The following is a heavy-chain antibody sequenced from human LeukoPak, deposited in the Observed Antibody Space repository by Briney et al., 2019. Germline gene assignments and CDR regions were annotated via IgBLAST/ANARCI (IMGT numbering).Heavy chain of an antibody. V-gene: IGHV1-18*04. J-gene: IGHJ4*02. D-gene: IGHD3-9*01. CDR1: GCTFTSYG. Sequence: ASVKVSCKASGCTFTSYGISWVRQAPGQGLEWMGWISAYNGNTNYAQKLQGRVTMTTDTSTSTAYMKLRSLRSDDTAVYYCARGAYYDILTGLLDYWGQGTLVTVSS. CDR2: ISAYNGNT. CDR3: ARGAYYDILTGLLDY.